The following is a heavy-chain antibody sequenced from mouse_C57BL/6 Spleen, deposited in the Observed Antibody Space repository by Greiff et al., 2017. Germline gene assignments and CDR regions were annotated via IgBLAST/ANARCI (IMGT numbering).Heavy chain of an antibody. CDR2: IYPGSGST. CDR1: GYTFTSYW. V-gene: IGHV1-55*01. Sequence: QVQLQQPGAELVKPGASVKLSCKASGYTFTSYWITWVKQRPGQGLEWIGDIYPGSGSTNYNEKFKSKATLTVDTSSSTAYMQLSSLTSEDSAVYDCARSPSGYGSSYGYFDVWGTGTTVTVSS. D-gene: IGHD1-1*01. CDR3: ARSPSGYGSSYGYFDV. J-gene: IGHJ1*03.